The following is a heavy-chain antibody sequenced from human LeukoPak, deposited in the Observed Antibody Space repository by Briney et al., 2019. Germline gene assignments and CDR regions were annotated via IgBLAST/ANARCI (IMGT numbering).Heavy chain of an antibody. D-gene: IGHD6-13*01. CDR3: ARDIAAAGFFDY. CDR1: GFTVSSNY. J-gene: IGHJ4*02. Sequence: GGSLRLSCAASGFTVSSNYMSWVRQAPGKGLEWVSVIYSGGSTYYADSVKGRFTISRDNSKNTLYLQMNRLRAEDTAVYYCARDIAAAGFFDYWGQGTLVTVSS. V-gene: IGHV3-53*01. CDR2: IYSGGST.